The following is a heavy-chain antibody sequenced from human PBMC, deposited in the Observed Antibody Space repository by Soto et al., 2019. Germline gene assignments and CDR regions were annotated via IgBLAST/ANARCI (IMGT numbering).Heavy chain of an antibody. V-gene: IGHV4-59*01. D-gene: IGHD2-15*01. CDR1: GGSISSYY. CDR2: IYYSGST. CDR3: GRDILGTNYYYSGMYV. Sequence: SETLSLTCTVSGGSISSYYWSWIRQPPGKGLEWIGYIYYSGSTNYNPSLKSRVTISVDTSKNQFSLKLSSVTAADTAVYYCGRDILGTNYYYSGMYVWAQGTTVTVSS. J-gene: IGHJ6*02.